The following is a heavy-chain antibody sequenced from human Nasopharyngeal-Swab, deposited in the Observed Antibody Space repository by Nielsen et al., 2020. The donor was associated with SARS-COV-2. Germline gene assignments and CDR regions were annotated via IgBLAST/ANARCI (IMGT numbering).Heavy chain of an antibody. CDR3: AKDLDYYDSSGYYGNAFDI. D-gene: IGHD3-22*01. CDR1: GFTFSSYA. CDR2: IYSGGSST. V-gene: IGHV3-23*03. J-gene: IGHJ3*02. Sequence: GRSLKISCAASGFTFSSYAMSWVRQAPGKGLEWVSVIYSGGSSTYYADSVKGRFTISRDNSKNTLYLQMNSLRAEDTAVYYCAKDLDYYDSSGYYGNAFDIWGQGTMVTVSS.